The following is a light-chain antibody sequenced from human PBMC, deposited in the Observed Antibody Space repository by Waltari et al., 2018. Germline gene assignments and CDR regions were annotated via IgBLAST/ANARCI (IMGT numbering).Light chain of an antibody. V-gene: IGKV1-17*01. J-gene: IGKJ4*01. Sequence: DIQMTQSPSSLSASVGYRVTITCRASQGINNYLNWYQQKPGKTPKRLIYDASSLQSGVPSRFSGSGSGTVFTLSISSLQPEDFATYYCLQYNSAPLTFGGGTKVEIK. CDR3: LQYNSAPLT. CDR1: QGINNY. CDR2: DAS.